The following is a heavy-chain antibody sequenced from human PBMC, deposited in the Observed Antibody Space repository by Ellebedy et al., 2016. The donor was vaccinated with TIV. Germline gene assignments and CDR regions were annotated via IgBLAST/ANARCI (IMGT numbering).Heavy chain of an antibody. CDR3: ARDTIDSSGYYFYYYYGIDV. CDR2: ISDSGTTI. CDR1: GFTFSDYY. V-gene: IGHV3-11*01. J-gene: IGHJ6*02. Sequence: GESLKISCAASGFTFSDYYRTWSRPAPGKGLEWVSYISDSGTTIYYADSVKGRFTISRDNAKNSLYLQMNSLRDEDTAVYYCARDTIDSSGYYFYYYYGIDVWGQGTTVTVSS. D-gene: IGHD3-22*01.